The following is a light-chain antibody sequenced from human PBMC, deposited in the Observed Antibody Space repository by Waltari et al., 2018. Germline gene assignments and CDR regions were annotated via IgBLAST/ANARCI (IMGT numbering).Light chain of an antibody. CDR1: SSNLGPGYD. CDR3: QSFDISLNGAV. Sequence: QSVLTQPPSVSGAPGQRVTISCTGGSSNLGPGYDVPWYQQLPGPAPKLLIYTNIYRPSGVPDRFSGSKSGTSASLIIAGLQAEDAADYYCQSFDISLNGAVFGAGTKVTVL. CDR2: TNI. J-gene: IGLJ1*01. V-gene: IGLV1-40*01.